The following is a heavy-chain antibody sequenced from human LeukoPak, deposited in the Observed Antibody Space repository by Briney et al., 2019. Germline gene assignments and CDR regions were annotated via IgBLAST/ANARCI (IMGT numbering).Heavy chain of an antibody. J-gene: IGHJ5*02. CDR2: MNPNSGNT. CDR3: ARGVYDFNWFDP. D-gene: IGHD3-3*01. CDR1: GYTFTSYD. Sequence: ASVKVSCKASGYTFTSYDINWVRQATGQGLEWMGWMNPNSGNTGYAQKFQGRVTITRNTSISTAYMELSSLRSEDTAVYYCARGVYDFNWFDPWGQGTLVTVSS. V-gene: IGHV1-8*03.